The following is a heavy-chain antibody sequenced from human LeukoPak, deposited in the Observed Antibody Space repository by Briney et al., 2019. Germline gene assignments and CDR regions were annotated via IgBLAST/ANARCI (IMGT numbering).Heavy chain of an antibody. CDR3: ARGNYDFWSGPKYYFDY. CDR2: INHSGST. V-gene: IGHV4-34*01. J-gene: IGHJ4*02. Sequence: LRLSCAASGFTFSSYAIHWVRQAPGKGLEWIGEINHSGSTNYNPSLKNRVTIPVDTSKNQFSLKLSSVTAADTAVYYCARGNYDFWSGPKYYFDYWGQGTLVSVSS. D-gene: IGHD3-3*01. CDR1: GFTFSSYA.